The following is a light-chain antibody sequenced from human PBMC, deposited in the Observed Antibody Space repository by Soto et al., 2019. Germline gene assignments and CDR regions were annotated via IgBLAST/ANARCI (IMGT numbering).Light chain of an antibody. CDR1: KLGDKY. V-gene: IGLV3-1*01. Sequence: SYELTQPPSVSVSPGKTASINCSGDKLGDKYACWYQQKPGQSPVLVIYQDSKRPSGIPERFSGSNSGNTATLTISGTQAMDEADYYCQAWDSSPLFGGGTKLTVL. CDR3: QAWDSSPL. CDR2: QDS. J-gene: IGLJ2*01.